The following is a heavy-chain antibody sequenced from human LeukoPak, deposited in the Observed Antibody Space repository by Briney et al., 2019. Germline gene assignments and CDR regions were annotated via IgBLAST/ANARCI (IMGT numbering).Heavy chain of an antibody. V-gene: IGHV3-21*01. D-gene: IGHD6-13*01. CDR1: GFTFSSYS. Sequence: PGGSLRLSCAASGFTFSSYSMNWVRQAPGKGLEWVSSISSSSSYIYYADSVKGRFTISRDNAKNSLYLQMNSLRAEDTAVYYCARDPLQEIAAAVQHGDYYFDYWGQGTLVTVSS. CDR3: ARDPLQEIAAAVQHGDYYFDY. CDR2: ISSSSSYI. J-gene: IGHJ4*02.